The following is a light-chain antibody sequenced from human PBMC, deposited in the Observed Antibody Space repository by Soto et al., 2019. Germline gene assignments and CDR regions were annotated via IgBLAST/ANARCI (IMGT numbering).Light chain of an antibody. CDR2: AAS. CDR3: QQSYSTPLT. Sequence: DSQTTQSPSSLSASVGDRVPITCRASQSISSYLNWYQQKPGKAPKLLIYAASSLQSGVPSRFSGSGSGTDFTLTISSLQPEDFATYYCQQSYSTPLTFGHGTRLEI. V-gene: IGKV1-39*01. J-gene: IGKJ5*01. CDR1: QSISSY.